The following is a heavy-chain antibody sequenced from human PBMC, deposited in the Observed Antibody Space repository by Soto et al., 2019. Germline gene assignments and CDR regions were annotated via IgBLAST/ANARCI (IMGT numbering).Heavy chain of an antibody. CDR3: TRKRFGMDV. CDR2: IKEDGSEK. J-gene: IGHJ6*02. Sequence: ESGGGLVQPGESLSLSCAASGFTFSSSWMSWVRQAPGKGLEWVANIKEDGSEKDYVDPVKGRFTITRANAKNSLYLQMNNLRAEDTAVYFCTRKRFGMDVWGQGTTVTVSS. V-gene: IGHV3-7*03. CDR1: GFTFSSSW.